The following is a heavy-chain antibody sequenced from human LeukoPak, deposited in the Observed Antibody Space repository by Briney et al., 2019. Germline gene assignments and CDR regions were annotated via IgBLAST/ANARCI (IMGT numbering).Heavy chain of an antibody. Sequence: SETLSLTCTVSGGFISSYYWSWIRQPPGKGLEWIGYIYTSGSTNYNPSLKSRVTISVDTSKNQFSLKLSSVTAADTAVYYCARLNWEYYFDYWGQGTLVTVSS. J-gene: IGHJ4*02. D-gene: IGHD7-27*01. V-gene: IGHV4-4*09. CDR3: ARLNWEYYFDY. CDR2: IYTSGST. CDR1: GGFISSYY.